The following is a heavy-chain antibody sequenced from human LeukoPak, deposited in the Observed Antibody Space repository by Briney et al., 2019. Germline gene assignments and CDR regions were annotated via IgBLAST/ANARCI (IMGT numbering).Heavy chain of an antibody. CDR2: INQDGSEK. D-gene: IGHD4-17*01. V-gene: IGHV3-7*03. CDR1: GFTFSSYW. Sequence: GGSLRLSCAASGFTFSSYWMSWVRQAPGKGLEWVANINQDGSEKYYVDSVTGRFTISRDNAKNSLYLQMNSLRAEDTALYYCAKDYGDYLYYFDYWGQGTLVTVSS. J-gene: IGHJ4*02. CDR3: AKDYGDYLYYFDY.